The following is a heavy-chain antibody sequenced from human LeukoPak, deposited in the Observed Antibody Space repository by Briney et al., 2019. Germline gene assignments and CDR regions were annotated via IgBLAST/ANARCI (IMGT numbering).Heavy chain of an antibody. CDR2: IKEDGSTK. CDR1: GFTFNRYW. V-gene: IGHV3-7*01. D-gene: IGHD6-6*01. CDR3: ARIGYRSSSFDY. J-gene: IGHJ4*02. Sequence: QPGGSLRLSCAASGFTFNRYWRSGVGQAPGKGLGWGANIKEDGSTKYYMDSVKGRFTISRDNAKNSLYLQMNSLRAEDTAVYYCARIGYRSSSFDYWGQGTLVTASS.